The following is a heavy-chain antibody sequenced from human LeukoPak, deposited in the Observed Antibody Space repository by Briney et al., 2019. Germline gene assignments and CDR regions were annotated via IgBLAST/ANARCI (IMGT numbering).Heavy chain of an antibody. Sequence: NPSETLSLTCTVSGGSISSSSYYWSWIRQPPGKGLEWIGYIYYSGSTNYNPSLKSRVTISVDTSKNQFSLKLSSVTAADTAVYYCAREGLYGDYVWSLDYWGQGTLVTVSS. CDR3: AREGLYGDYVWSLDY. D-gene: IGHD4-17*01. V-gene: IGHV4-61*01. J-gene: IGHJ4*02. CDR1: GGSISSSSYY. CDR2: IYYSGST.